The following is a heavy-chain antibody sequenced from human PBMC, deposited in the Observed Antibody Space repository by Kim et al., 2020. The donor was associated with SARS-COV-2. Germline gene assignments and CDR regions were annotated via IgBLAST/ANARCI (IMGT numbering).Heavy chain of an antibody. CDR2: INHSGST. J-gene: IGHJ4*02. CDR1: GGSFSGYY. V-gene: IGHV4-34*01. D-gene: IGHD2-2*02. Sequence: SETLSLTCAVYGGSFSGYYWSWIRQPPGKGLEWIGEINHSGSTNYNPSLKSRVTISVDTSKNQFSLKLSSVTAADTAVYYCARRGRANTLDYWGQGTLVTVSS. CDR3: ARRGRANTLDY.